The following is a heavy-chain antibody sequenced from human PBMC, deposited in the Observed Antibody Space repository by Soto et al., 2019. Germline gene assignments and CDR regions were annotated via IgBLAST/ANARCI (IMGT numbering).Heavy chain of an antibody. CDR2: INPYNGDT. D-gene: IGHD6-13*01. CDR3: ARGLTSSRVDY. CDR1: GYTFTRHG. V-gene: IGHV1-18*01. J-gene: IGHJ4*02. Sequence: ASVKVSCKTSGYTFTRHGINWVRQAPGQGLEWIGWINPYNGDTKYAQKVQGRVTMTTDTSTSTAYMELRSLRSDDTAVYYCARGLTSSRVDYWGQGTLVTVSS.